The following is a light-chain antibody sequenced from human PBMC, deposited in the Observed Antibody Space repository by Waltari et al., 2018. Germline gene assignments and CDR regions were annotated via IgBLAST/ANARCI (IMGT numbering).Light chain of an antibody. CDR1: SGSVPTRPY. Sequence: QTVVTQESSFSVSPGETVTLTCGLSSGSVPTRPYPSWYQQTPGQPPRTLISSTNSRSSGVPDRFSGSILGKKAALIIAGAQADDESDYYCVLHLGNGILMFGGGTRLTVL. J-gene: IGLJ3*02. CDR3: VLHLGNGILM. V-gene: IGLV8-61*01. CDR2: STN.